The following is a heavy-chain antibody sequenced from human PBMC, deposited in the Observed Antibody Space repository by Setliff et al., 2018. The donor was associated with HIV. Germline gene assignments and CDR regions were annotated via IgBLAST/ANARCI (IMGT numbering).Heavy chain of an antibody. J-gene: IGHJ4*02. V-gene: IGHV4-34*01. Sequence: SETLSLTCAVYGGSFSGHSWTWIRQPPGKGLEWIGSIHYSGTTNYNPSLKSRLTISIDTSKTQFSLKLSSLTAADTAVYYCARGRTGHDYWGQGTLVTVS. CDR3: ARGRTGHDY. CDR1: GGSFSGHS. CDR2: IHYSGTT.